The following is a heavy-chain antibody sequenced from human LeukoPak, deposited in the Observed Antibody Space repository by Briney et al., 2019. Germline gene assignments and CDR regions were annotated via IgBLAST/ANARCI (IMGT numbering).Heavy chain of an antibody. CDR1: GGSISSGGYY. V-gene: IGHV4-31*03. CDR2: IYYSGST. Sequence: SETLSLTCTVSGGSISSGGYYWSWIRQHPGKGLEWIGYIYYSGSTYYNPSLKGRVTISVDTSKNQFSLKLSSVTAADTAVYYCARAYDYGDSNWFDPWGQGTLVTVSS. CDR3: ARAYDYGDSNWFDP. D-gene: IGHD4-17*01. J-gene: IGHJ5*02.